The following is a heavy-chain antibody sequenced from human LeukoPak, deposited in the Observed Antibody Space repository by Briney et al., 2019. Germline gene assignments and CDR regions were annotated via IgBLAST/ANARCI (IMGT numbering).Heavy chain of an antibody. D-gene: IGHD3-10*01. CDR3: ARVGIGGVLDY. CDR2: INHSGST. J-gene: IGHJ4*02. Sequence: PSETLSLTCAVYGGSFSGYYWSGIRQPPGKGLEWIGEINHSGSTNYNPSLKSRVTISVDTSKNQFSLKLSSVTAADTAVYYCARVGIGGVLDYWGQGTLVTVSS. V-gene: IGHV4-34*01. CDR1: GGSFSGYY.